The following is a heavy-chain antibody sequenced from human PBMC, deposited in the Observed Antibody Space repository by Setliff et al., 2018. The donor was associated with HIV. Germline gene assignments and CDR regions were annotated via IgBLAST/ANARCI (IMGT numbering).Heavy chain of an antibody. Sequence: GESLKISCAGSGFSFSSHWMHWVRQAPGKGLVWVSRINSDRITTAYADSVKGRFTISRDNAKSTLYLQMNSLRVEDTAVYYCARGGQEDTAMVRLLFGRAFDIWGQGTMVTVSS. D-gene: IGHD5-18*01. V-gene: IGHV3-74*01. CDR3: ARGGQEDTAMVRLLFGRAFDI. CDR2: INSDRITT. CDR1: GFSFSSHW. J-gene: IGHJ3*02.